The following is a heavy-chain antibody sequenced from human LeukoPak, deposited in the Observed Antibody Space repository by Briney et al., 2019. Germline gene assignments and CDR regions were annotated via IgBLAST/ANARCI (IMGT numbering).Heavy chain of an antibody. CDR2: IRNKANSYTT. D-gene: IGHD1-26*01. J-gene: IGHJ4*02. Sequence: GGSLRLSCAASGLTFSDHYMDWVRQAPGKGLEWVGRIRNKANSYTTEYAASAKGRFAISRDDSKNSLYLRMNSLKTEDTAVYYCARESGSYSFDYWGQGTLVTVSS. CDR1: GLTFSDHY. V-gene: IGHV3-72*01. CDR3: ARESGSYSFDY.